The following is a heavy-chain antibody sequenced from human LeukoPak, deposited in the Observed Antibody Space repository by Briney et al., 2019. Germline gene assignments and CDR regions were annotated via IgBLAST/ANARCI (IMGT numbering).Heavy chain of an antibody. D-gene: IGHD6-13*01. Sequence: PSETLSLTCTVSGESMSGFYWNWIRQPPGKGLEWIGYMHYTGSTNYNPSLKSRVTISIDTSKNQFSLKLSSVTASDTAVYYCARAKSSRAPLDYFDYWGQGTLVTVSS. J-gene: IGHJ4*02. CDR1: GESMSGFY. CDR3: ARAKSSRAPLDYFDY. CDR2: MHYTGST. V-gene: IGHV4-59*08.